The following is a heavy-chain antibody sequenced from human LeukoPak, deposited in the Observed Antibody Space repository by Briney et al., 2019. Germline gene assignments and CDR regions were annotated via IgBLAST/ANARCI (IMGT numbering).Heavy chain of an antibody. J-gene: IGHJ4*02. CDR3: TRDLPATISLGDDY. D-gene: IGHD5-12*01. CDR1: GFTFSSYA. Sequence: GGSLRLSCAASGFTFSSYAMSWVRQAPGKGLEWLSAISGNGDSTYYADSVKGRFTISRDNTKNSMFLQMDSLTVEDTALYFCTRDLPATISLGDDYWGPGTPVTVSS. V-gene: IGHV3-23*01. CDR2: ISGNGDST.